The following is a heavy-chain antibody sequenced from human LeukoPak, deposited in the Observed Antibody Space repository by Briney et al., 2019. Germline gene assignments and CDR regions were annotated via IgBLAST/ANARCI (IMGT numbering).Heavy chain of an antibody. D-gene: IGHD1-26*01. J-gene: IGHJ4*02. CDR3: ARNWEL. CDR2: INTNIGGT. CDR1: EDIFSTYY. V-gene: IGHV1-2*02. Sequence: ASVKVSCKVSEDIFSTYYIQWVRQAPGEGLEWVGWINTNIGGTNSAPKFQGRVSMTTDTSISTAYLELTRLTSDDTAIYYCARNWELWGQGTLVTVSS.